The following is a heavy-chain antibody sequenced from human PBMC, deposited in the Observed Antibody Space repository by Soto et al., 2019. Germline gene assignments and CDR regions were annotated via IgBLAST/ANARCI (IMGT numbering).Heavy chain of an antibody. CDR3: ASEIRGGLDTAMVPAFDI. D-gene: IGHD5-18*01. Sequence: GASVKVSCKASGGTLSSYAISWVRQAPGQGLEWMGGIIPIFGTANYAQKFQGRVTITADESTSTAYMELSSLRSEDTAVYYCASEIRGGLDTAMVPAFDIWGQGTMVTVSS. J-gene: IGHJ3*02. CDR1: GGTLSSYA. CDR2: IIPIFGTA. V-gene: IGHV1-69*13.